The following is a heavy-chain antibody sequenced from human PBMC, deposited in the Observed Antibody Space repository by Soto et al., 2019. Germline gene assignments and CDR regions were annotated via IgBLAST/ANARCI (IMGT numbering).Heavy chain of an antibody. Sequence: QVQLVQSGAEVKKPGSSVKVSCKASGGTFSSYTISWVRQAPGQGLEWMGRIIPILGIANYAQKFQGRVTITADKSTGTASMELSSLRSEDTALYYCAGPSPLDYWGQGTLVTVSS. CDR1: GGTFSSYT. J-gene: IGHJ4*02. V-gene: IGHV1-69*02. CDR3: AGPSPLDY. CDR2: IIPILGIA.